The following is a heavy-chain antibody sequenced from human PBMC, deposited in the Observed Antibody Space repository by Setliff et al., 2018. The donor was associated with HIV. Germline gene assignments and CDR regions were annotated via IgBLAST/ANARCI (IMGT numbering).Heavy chain of an antibody. D-gene: IGHD6-19*01. CDR2: IYYSGST. Sequence: SETLSLTCTVSGGSISSHYWSWIRQPPGKGLEWIGYIYYSGSTNYNPSLKSRVTISVDTSKNQFSLKLSSVTAADTAVYYCARRYSSSYYYYYMDVWGKGTTVTVSS. V-gene: IGHV4-59*11. CDR1: GGSISSHY. J-gene: IGHJ6*03. CDR3: ARRYSSSYYYYYMDV.